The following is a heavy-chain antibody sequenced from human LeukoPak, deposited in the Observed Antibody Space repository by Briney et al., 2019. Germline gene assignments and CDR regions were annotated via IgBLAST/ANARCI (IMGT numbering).Heavy chain of an antibody. D-gene: IGHD2-2*01. V-gene: IGHV3-74*01. Sequence: GGSLRLSCAASGFTFSRYWMHWVTQAPGKALVLVSRINTDGRSVTYAELVKGRFTISRDNAKNTLYLQMNSLRAEDTAVYYCLRTTLGPAGAIDYWGQGTLVAVSS. CDR2: INTDGRSV. J-gene: IGHJ4*02. CDR1: GFTFSRYW. CDR3: LRTTLGPAGAIDY.